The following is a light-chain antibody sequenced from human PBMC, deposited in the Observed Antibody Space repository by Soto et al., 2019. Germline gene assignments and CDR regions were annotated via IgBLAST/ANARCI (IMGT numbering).Light chain of an antibody. Sequence: EIVLTQSPATLSLSPGERATLSCRASQGVSSYLAWYQQKPGQAPRLLIYDESIRATGIPARFSGSGPGTDFTLTLRRLEPEDFAVYYCQQRSNWRIFTFGPGNKVDIK. V-gene: IGKV3D-11*01. J-gene: IGKJ3*01. CDR3: QQRSNWRIFT. CDR2: DES. CDR1: QGVSSY.